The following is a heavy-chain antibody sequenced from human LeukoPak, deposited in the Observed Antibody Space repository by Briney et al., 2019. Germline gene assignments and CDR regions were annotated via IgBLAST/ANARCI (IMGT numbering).Heavy chain of an antibody. J-gene: IGHJ6*02. CDR3: ASNVGPRRRSPVVMDV. CDR1: GFTFSSYE. V-gene: IGHV3-48*03. CDR2: ISSSGNTI. Sequence: GGSLTLSRAASGFTFSSYEMNWVRQAPGKGLEWVSYISSSGNTIYHAGCVKGRFTISRDKAKISLYPQMNSLRADDTAVYYCASNVGPRRRSPVVMDVWGQGTTVTVSS. D-gene: IGHD2-15*01.